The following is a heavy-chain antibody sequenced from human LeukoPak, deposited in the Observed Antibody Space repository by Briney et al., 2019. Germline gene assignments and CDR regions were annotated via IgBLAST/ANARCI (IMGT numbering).Heavy chain of an antibody. Sequence: GGSLRLSCAASGFTFSSYSMNWVRQAPGKGLEWVSSISSSSSYIYYADSVKGRFTISRVNAKNSLYLQMNSLRAEDTAVYYCARDLMAVAGTADAFDIWGQGTMVTVSS. CDR1: GFTFSSYS. J-gene: IGHJ3*02. V-gene: IGHV3-21*01. CDR3: ARDLMAVAGTADAFDI. D-gene: IGHD6-19*01. CDR2: ISSSSSYI.